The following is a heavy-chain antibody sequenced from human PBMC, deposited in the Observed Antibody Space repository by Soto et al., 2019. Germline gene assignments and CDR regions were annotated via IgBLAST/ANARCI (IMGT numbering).Heavy chain of an antibody. J-gene: IGHJ4*02. CDR3: TIVRVADSALDH. CDR2: MSYDGSDT. Sequence: GGALRLSCLDSGFIFSNNGMHWVRQTPGKGLEWVAFMSYDGSDTFYADSVKGRFTISRDNSKNTLFLHMSNLRAEDTAMYYCTIVRVADSALDHWGQGTLVTVSS. D-gene: IGHD3-10*02. V-gene: IGHV3-30*02. CDR1: GFIFSNNG.